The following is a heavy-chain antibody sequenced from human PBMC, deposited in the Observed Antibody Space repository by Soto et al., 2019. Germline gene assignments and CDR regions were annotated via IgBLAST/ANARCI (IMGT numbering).Heavy chain of an antibody. D-gene: IGHD3-22*01. Sequence: GSLRLSCAASGFSFSSYTMNWVRQAPGKGLEWVSSINNNSGRKYYADSVKGRFTISRGNSKNTLFLQMNSLKAEDTAVYFCAKDGDYEYFDYWGQGTQVTVSS. CDR1: GFSFSSYT. CDR2: INNNSGRK. V-gene: IGHV3-23*01. CDR3: AKDGDYEYFDY. J-gene: IGHJ4*02.